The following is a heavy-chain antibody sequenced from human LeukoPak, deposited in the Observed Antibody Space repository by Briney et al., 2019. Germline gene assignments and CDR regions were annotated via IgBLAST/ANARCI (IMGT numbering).Heavy chain of an antibody. CDR2: TYYRSKWYN. CDR3: ARRLTQYDCFDP. J-gene: IGHJ5*02. CDR1: GDSVSSNSAA. D-gene: IGHD2-2*01. Sequence: SQTLTLTCAISGDSVSSNSAAWNWIRQFPSRGLEWLGRTYYRSKWYNDYAVSVRGRITVNPDTSKNQFSLHLNSVTPEDTAVYYCARRLTQYDCFDPWGQGILVTVSS. V-gene: IGHV6-1*01.